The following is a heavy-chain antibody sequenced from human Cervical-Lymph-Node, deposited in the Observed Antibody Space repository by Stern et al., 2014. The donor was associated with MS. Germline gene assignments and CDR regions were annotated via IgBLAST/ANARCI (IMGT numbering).Heavy chain of an antibody. CDR3: ASGPSYYDNNDYYHYFDN. CDR1: GGSVSSGSFY. Sequence: QVQLQESGPGLVKPSETLSLTCTVSGGSVSSGSFYWSWIRQPPGKGLEWIGDIYYSGNTNYNPSLKSRVTISVDTSKNQFSLKLSSVTAADTAVYYCASGPSYYDNNDYYHYFDNWGQGALVTVSS. V-gene: IGHV4-61*01. D-gene: IGHD3-22*01. J-gene: IGHJ4*02. CDR2: IYYSGNT.